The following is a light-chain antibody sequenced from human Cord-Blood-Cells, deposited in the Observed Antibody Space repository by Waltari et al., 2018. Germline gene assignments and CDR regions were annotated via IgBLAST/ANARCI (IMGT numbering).Light chain of an antibody. CDR3: QQYDSSPLT. Sequence: AFTLSLCPLSLSPMDSATIHSVSCHCNNNSYLAWYQQKPGQPPKLLIYGASSRASGVPDRFSGSGSGTDFTLTISSLEAEDLAVYYCQQYDSSPLTFGGGTKVEIK. V-gene: IGKV3-20*01. CDR2: GAS. J-gene: IGKJ4*01. CDR1: HCNNNSY.